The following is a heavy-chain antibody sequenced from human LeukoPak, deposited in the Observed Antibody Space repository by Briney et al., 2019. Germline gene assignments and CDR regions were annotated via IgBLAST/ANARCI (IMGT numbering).Heavy chain of an antibody. V-gene: IGHV5-10-1*01. CDR1: GYSFTCYW. CDR2: IDPSDSYT. Sequence: GEPLHFSAKGSGYSFTCYWIGWVRQLPGKVLEWMRRIDPSDSYTNYSPSFQGHVTISADKYISTAYLQWSSLKASDTAMYYCARRLAVAGTGDFDYWGQGTLVTVSS. J-gene: IGHJ4*02. CDR3: ARRLAVAGTGDFDY. D-gene: IGHD6-19*01.